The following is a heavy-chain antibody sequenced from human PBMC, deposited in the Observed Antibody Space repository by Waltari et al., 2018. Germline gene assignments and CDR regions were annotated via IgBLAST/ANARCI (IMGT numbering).Heavy chain of an antibody. CDR3: GRDWETFGGRSMDV. CDR1: GFTFRTHA. V-gene: IGHV3-30-3*01. CDR2: ISFDGNTQ. J-gene: IGHJ6*03. Sequence: QVQLVESGGGVVQPGRSLRLSCAASGFTFRTHAIHWVRQAPGKGPELVAVISFDGNTQSYADSVKGRFPISRDNSKNMIFLHINSLRGDDTAVYYCGRDWETFGGRSMDVWGKGTTVIVSS. D-gene: IGHD3-16*01.